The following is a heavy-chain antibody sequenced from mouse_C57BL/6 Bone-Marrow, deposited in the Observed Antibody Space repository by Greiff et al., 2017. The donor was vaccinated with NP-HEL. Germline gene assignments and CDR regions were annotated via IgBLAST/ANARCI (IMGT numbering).Heavy chain of an antibody. J-gene: IGHJ2*01. CDR2: IWSGGST. Sequence: VKLVESGPGLVQPSQSLSITCTVSGFSLTSYGVHWVRQSPGKGLEWLGVIWSGGSTDYNAAFISRLSISKDNSKSQVFFKMNSLQADDTAIYYCARKAYYDYDYFDYWGQGTTLTVSS. CDR1: GFSLTSYG. CDR3: ARKAYYDYDYFDY. D-gene: IGHD2-4*01. V-gene: IGHV2-2*01.